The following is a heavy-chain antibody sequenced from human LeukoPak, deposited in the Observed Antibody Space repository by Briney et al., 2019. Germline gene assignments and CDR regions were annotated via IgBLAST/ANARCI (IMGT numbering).Heavy chain of an antibody. CDR1: GGSFSGYY. V-gene: IGHV4-34*01. Sequence: SETLSLTCAVYGGSFSGYYWSWIRQPPGKGLEWIGEINHSGSTNYNPSLKSRVTISVDTSKNQFSLKLSSVTAADTAVYYCARGSLKKRYCSGGSCYASAFDIWGQGTMVTVSS. CDR2: INHSGST. CDR3: ARGSLKKRYCSGGSCYASAFDI. J-gene: IGHJ3*02. D-gene: IGHD2-15*01.